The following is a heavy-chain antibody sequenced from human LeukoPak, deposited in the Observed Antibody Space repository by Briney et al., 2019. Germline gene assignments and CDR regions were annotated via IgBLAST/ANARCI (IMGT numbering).Heavy chain of an antibody. CDR1: GFTFYNYA. CDR2: IRGSGGGT. J-gene: IGHJ5*02. CDR3: ARKLSTAVAGYNWIDP. D-gene: IGHD6-13*01. Sequence: GGSLRLSCAASGFTFYNYAMMWVRQAPGRGLEWVSAIRGSGGGTEYADSVKDRFTISRDNSKNTLYLQMNSLRAEDTAVYYCARKLSTAVAGYNWIDPWGQGTLVTVSS. V-gene: IGHV3-23*01.